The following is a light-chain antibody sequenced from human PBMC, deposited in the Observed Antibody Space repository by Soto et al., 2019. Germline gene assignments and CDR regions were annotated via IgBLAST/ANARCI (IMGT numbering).Light chain of an antibody. J-gene: IGKJ4*01. Sequence: EIVMTQSPATLSVSPGERATLSCRASQSVSSNLAWYQQNPGQAPRPLMYGISTRATGVPARFSGSGSGTEFPLTISSLQSEDFAIYYCQQHKIGPLTFGGGTKVEIK. V-gene: IGKV3-15*01. CDR1: QSVSSN. CDR3: QQHKIGPLT. CDR2: GIS.